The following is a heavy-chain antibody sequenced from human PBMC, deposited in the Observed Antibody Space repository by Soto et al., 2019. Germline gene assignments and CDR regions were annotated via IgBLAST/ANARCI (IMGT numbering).Heavy chain of an antibody. Sequence: PVGSLRLSCAASGFTFSSYVMHWVRQAPGKGLEWVAVISYDGSNKYYADSVKGRFTISRDNSKNTLYLQMNSLRAEDTAVYYCARSPRHIVVVNAWSTYFDYWGQGTLVTVSS. V-gene: IGHV3-30-3*01. D-gene: IGHD2-21*01. CDR1: GFTFSSYV. CDR3: ARSPRHIVVVNAWSTYFDY. J-gene: IGHJ4*02. CDR2: ISYDGSNK.